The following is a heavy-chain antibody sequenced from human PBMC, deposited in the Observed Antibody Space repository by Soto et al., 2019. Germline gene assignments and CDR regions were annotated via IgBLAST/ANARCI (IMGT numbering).Heavy chain of an antibody. CDR1: GFTVSTKY. CDR3: ARDPWAADY. CDR2: IYSGGST. D-gene: IGHD3-16*01. J-gene: IGHJ4*02. V-gene: IGHV3-66*01. Sequence: EVQLVESGGGLVQPGGSLRLSCAASGFTVSTKYMSWVRQAPGKGLEWVSVIYSGGSTFYADSVRGRVTISRDNSKNTLNLQMNSLRAEDTAVYYCARDPWAADYWGQGTLVTVSS.